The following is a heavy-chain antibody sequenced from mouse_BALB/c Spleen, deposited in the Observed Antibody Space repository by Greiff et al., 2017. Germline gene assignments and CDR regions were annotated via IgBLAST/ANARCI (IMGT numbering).Heavy chain of an antibody. D-gene: IGHD2-4*01. CDR2: ISYSGST. J-gene: IGHJ3*01. CDR1: GYSITSDYA. Sequence: EVQLVESGPGLVKPSQSLSLTCTVTGYSITSDYAWNWIRQFPGNKLEWMGYISYSGSTSYNPSLKSRISITRDTSKNQFFLQLNSVTTEDTATYYCARGGLRVFAYWGQGTLVTVSA. V-gene: IGHV3-2*02. CDR3: ARGGLRVFAY.